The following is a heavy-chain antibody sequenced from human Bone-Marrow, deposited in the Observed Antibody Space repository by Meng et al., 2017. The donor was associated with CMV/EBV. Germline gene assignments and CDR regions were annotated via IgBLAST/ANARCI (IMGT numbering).Heavy chain of an antibody. V-gene: IGHV4-38-2*02. CDR3: ARQSPLMVYDY. CDR1: GYSISSGYY. D-gene: IGHD2-8*01. J-gene: IGHJ4*02. CDR2: IYHSGST. Sequence: SETLSLTCTVSGYSISSGYYWGWIRQPPGKGLEWIGSIYHSGSTYYNPSLKSRVTISVDTSKNQFSLKLSSVTAADTAVYYCARQSPLMVYDYWGQGTLVTVSS.